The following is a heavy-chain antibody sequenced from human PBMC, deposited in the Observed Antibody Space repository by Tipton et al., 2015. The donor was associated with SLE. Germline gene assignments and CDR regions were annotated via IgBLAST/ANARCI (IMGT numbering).Heavy chain of an antibody. D-gene: IGHD6-19*01. V-gene: IGHV3-11*06. CDR1: GFTFSSYS. CDR2: IDSGGSYT. CDR3: ARDPLAQPPGWSSYGLDV. J-gene: IGHJ6*02. Sequence: GSLRLSCAASGFTFSSYSMNWIRQAPGKGLEWLSYIDSGGSYTNYAGSLKGRFTISRDNANNSLYLQMNSLRAEDTAVYFCARDPLAQPPGWSSYGLDVWGQGATVTVSS.